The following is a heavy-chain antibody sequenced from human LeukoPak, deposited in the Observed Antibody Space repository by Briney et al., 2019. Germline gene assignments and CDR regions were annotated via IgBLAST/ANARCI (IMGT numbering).Heavy chain of an antibody. CDR2: ISGSGGST. V-gene: IGHV3-23*01. Sequence: GGSLRLSCAVSGFTVSSNYMSWVRQAPGKGLEWVSAISGSGGSTYYADSVKGRFTISRDNSKNTLYLQMNSLRAEDTAVYYCAKERAVRGVNDYWGQGTLVTVSS. D-gene: IGHD3-10*01. J-gene: IGHJ4*02. CDR1: GFTVSSNY. CDR3: AKERAVRGVNDY.